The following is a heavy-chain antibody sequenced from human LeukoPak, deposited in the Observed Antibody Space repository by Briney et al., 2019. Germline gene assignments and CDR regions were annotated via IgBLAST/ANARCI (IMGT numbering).Heavy chain of an antibody. D-gene: IGHD7-27*01. J-gene: IGHJ6*02. CDR3: ARDRNWDYYYGMDV. CDR2: IKQDGSNK. V-gene: IGHV3-7*01. Sequence: GGSLRLSCAASGFTFSSYWMSWVRQAPGKGLEWVANIKQDGSNKYYADSVKGRFTISRDNSKNTLYLQMNSLRAEDTAVYYCARDRNWDYYYGMDVWGQGTTVTVSS. CDR1: GFTFSSYW.